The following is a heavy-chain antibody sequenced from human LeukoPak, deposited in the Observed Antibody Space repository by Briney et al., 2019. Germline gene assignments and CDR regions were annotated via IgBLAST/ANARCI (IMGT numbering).Heavy chain of an antibody. CDR2: IYTSGST. D-gene: IGHD6-19*01. CDR3: ARDSSGWYVGYYFEY. J-gene: IGHJ4*02. V-gene: IGHV4-4*07. Sequence: SETLSLTCTVSGGSISSYYWSWIRQPAGKGLEWIGRIYTSGSTNYNPSLKSRVTMSVGTSKNQFSLKLSSVTAADTAVYYCARDSSGWYVGYYFEYWGQGTLVTVSS. CDR1: GGSISSYY.